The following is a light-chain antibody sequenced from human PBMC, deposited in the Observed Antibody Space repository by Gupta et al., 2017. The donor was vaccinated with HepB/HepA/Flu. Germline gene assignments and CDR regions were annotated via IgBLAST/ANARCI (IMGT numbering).Light chain of an antibody. V-gene: IGLV2-23*02. CDR3: CSYAGSSTFVV. J-gene: IGLJ2*01. CDR1: SSDVGNYNL. Sequence: QSALTQPASVSGSPGQSITISCTGTSSDVGNYNLVSWYQQRPGKTPKVMIYEVTKRPSGVSNRFSGSKSGNTASLTISGLQAEDEADYYCCSYAGSSTFVVFGGGTKLTVL. CDR2: EVT.